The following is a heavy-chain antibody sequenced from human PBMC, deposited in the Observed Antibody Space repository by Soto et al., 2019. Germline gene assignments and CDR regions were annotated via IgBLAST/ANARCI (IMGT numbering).Heavy chain of an antibody. CDR2: SDPEDGET. D-gene: IGHD3-22*01. J-gene: IGHJ6*02. V-gene: IGHV1-24*01. CDR1: GYTLTELS. Sequence: ASVKVSCKVSGYTLTELSMHWVRQAPGKELEWMGGSDPEDGETIYAQQFEGRVTTTEDTSTYSAYIGRSSLRSEYTAVYSCATCFRAYEYDSSDHRYGMEVWGQGSTVTVSS. CDR3: ATCFRAYEYDSSDHRYGMEV.